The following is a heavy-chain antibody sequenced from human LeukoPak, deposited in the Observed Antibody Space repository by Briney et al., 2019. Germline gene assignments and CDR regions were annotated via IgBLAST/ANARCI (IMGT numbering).Heavy chain of an antibody. CDR1: GFSLSTSGMC. CDR3: ARSHYYYGSGSYLPSDFDY. Sequence: SGPTLVNPTQTLTLTCTFSGFSLSTSGMCVSWIRQPPGKALEWLARIDWDDDKYYSTSLKTRLTISKDTSKNQVVLTMTNMDPVDTATYYCARSHYYYGSGSYLPSDFDYWGQGTLVTVSS. D-gene: IGHD3-10*01. J-gene: IGHJ4*02. V-gene: IGHV2-70*11. CDR2: IDWDDDK.